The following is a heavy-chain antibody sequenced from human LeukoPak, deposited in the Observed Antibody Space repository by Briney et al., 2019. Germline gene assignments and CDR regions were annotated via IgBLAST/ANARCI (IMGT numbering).Heavy chain of an antibody. CDR2: MNPNIGNT. D-gene: IGHD3-22*01. CDR3: AYSPNYYDSSGYYYAFDY. CDR1: GYTFTSYD. V-gene: IGHV1-8*01. J-gene: IGHJ4*02. Sequence: ASVKVSCKASGYTFTSYDINWVRQATGQGREWMGWMNPNIGNTGYAQKFQGRVTMTRNTSISTAYMELSSLRSEDTAVYYCAYSPNYYDSSGYYYAFDYWAQGPLVTVSS.